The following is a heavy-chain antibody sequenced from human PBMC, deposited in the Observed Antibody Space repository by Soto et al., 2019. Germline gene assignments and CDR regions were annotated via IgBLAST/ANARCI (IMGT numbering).Heavy chain of an antibody. D-gene: IGHD2-2*01. J-gene: IGHJ6*02. CDR2: IVVGSGNT. CDR3: AAEYCSSTSCTQPDYYYGMDV. V-gene: IGHV1-58*02. Sequence: GASVKVSCKASGFTFTSSAMQWVRQARGQRLEWIGWIVVGSGNTNYAQKFQERVTITRDMSTSTAYMELSSLRSEDTAVYYCAAEYCSSTSCTQPDYYYGMDVWGQGTTVTVSS. CDR1: GFTFTSSA.